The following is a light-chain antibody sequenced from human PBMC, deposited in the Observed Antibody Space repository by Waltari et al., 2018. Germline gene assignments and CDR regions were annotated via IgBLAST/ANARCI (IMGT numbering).Light chain of an antibody. CDR2: LGA. CDR3: MQALQTPA. Sequence: DIVMTQCPLYLPVPPGESASIYCRSSQSILHSIGYNYLDWYLQKPGQSPQLLIYLGANRASGVPDSFSGRGSGTDFTLKISRVEAEDVGVYYCMQALQTPAFGPGTKVDIK. CDR1: QSILHSIGYNY. V-gene: IGKV2-28*01. J-gene: IGKJ3*01.